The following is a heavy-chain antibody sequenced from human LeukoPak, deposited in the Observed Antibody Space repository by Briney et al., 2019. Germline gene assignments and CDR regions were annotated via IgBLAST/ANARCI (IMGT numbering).Heavy chain of an antibody. Sequence: PSETLSLTCTVSGYSISSGYYWGWIRQPPGKGLEWIGSIYHSGSTYYNPSLKSRVTISVDTSKNQFSLKLSSVTAADTAVYYCASLFPGIASWEIWGQGTLVVVSS. D-gene: IGHD6-13*01. CDR1: GYSISSGYY. CDR3: ASLFPGIASWEI. V-gene: IGHV4-38-2*02. J-gene: IGHJ1*01. CDR2: IYHSGST.